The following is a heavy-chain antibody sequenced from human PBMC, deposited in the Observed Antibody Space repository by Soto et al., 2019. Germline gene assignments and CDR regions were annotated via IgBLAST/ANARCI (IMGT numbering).Heavy chain of an antibody. CDR2: IYPGDSDT. Sequence: GASLKISCKGSGYSFTSYWIGWVRQMPGKGLEWMGIIYPGDSDTRYSPSFQGQVTISADKSISTAYLQWSSLKASDTAMYYCARQRFGEFTFYYYYGMDVWGQGTTVTVSS. J-gene: IGHJ6*02. CDR1: GYSFTSYW. V-gene: IGHV5-51*01. CDR3: ARQRFGEFTFYYYYGMDV. D-gene: IGHD3-10*01.